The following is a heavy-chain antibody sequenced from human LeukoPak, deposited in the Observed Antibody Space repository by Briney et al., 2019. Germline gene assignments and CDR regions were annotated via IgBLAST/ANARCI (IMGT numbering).Heavy chain of an antibody. J-gene: IGHJ5*02. CDR1: GFTFSSYS. CDR3: ARGAVAGSPWFDP. V-gene: IGHV3-21*01. D-gene: IGHD6-19*01. CDR2: ISSSSYI. Sequence: GGSLRLSCAASGFTFSSYSMNWVRQAPGKGLEWVSSISSSSYIYYADSVKGRFTISRDNAKNSLYPQMNSLRAEDTAVYYCARGAVAGSPWFDPWGQGALVTVSS.